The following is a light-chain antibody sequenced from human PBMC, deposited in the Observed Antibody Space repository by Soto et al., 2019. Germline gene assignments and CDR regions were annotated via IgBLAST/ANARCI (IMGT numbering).Light chain of an antibody. CDR3: HSDTATSTYV. J-gene: IGLJ1*01. V-gene: IGLV2-14*01. CDR1: SRDAGGYNY. Sequence: QSVLTRRSSVSVSPGQPIAVSYTVNSRDAGGYNYDSSYHLLPGKVPKLMIYHVSYRPSAASNRFSSSKTGNTACLTISGLQDEDEADYDYHSDTATSTYVFATGPKVTVL. CDR2: HVS.